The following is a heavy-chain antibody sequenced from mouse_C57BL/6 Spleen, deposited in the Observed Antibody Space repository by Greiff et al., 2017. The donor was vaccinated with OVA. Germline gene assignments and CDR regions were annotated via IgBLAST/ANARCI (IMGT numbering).Heavy chain of an antibody. CDR1: GFSLTSYG. CDR3: AKRRGIYDYDNPYAMDY. Sequence: QVQLKESGPGLVQPSQSLSITCTVSGFSLTSYGVHWVRQSPGKGLEWLGVIWRGGSTDYNAAFMSRLSITKDNSKSQVFFKMNSLQADDTAIYYCAKRRGIYDYDNPYAMDYWGQGTSVTVSS. D-gene: IGHD2-4*01. CDR2: IWRGGST. V-gene: IGHV2-5*01. J-gene: IGHJ4*01.